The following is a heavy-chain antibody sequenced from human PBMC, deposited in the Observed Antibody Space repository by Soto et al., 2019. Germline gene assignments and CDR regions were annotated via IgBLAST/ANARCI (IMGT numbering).Heavy chain of an antibody. J-gene: IGHJ4*02. CDR2: SSVHNGNT. V-gene: IGHV1-18*01. CDR3: VRDLDGSGSYYTAC. Sequence: QVHLVQSGVEVKKPGASVKVSCKASGYNFINYGITWVRQAPGQGLEGTGWSSVHNGNTNCAQKLQGRVTMTTDTSTSTAYMELRGLRSDDTDVYYCVRDLDGSGSYYTACWGPGTLVTVSS. D-gene: IGHD3-10*01. CDR1: GYNFINYG.